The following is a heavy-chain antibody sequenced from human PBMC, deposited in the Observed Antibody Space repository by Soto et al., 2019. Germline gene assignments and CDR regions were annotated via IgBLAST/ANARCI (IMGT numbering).Heavy chain of an antibody. D-gene: IGHD1-7*01. CDR3: AREDLMGTSSFYY. J-gene: IGHJ4*02. Sequence: PGGSLRLSCGASGLIFSKYSMNWVRQAPGKGLEWLSYISSNSVTIYYADSVRGRFTIFRDNAKNSLYLQMNSLRDEDTAVYYCAREDLMGTSSFYYWGQGALVTVSS. CDR2: ISSNSVTI. V-gene: IGHV3-48*02. CDR1: GLIFSKYS.